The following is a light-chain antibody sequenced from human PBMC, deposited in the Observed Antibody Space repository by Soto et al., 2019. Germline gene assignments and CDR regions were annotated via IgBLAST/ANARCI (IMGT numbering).Light chain of an antibody. Sequence: QSALTQPASVSGSPGQSITISCTGTSSDVGGYNYVSWYQQHPGKAPKLMIYDVTGRPSGVSNRFSGSKSGNTASLTISGLRAEDEADYYCSSYTTSTTLVVFGGGTKVTVL. V-gene: IGLV2-14*03. CDR2: DVT. CDR1: SSDVGGYNY. J-gene: IGLJ2*01. CDR3: SSYTTSTTLVV.